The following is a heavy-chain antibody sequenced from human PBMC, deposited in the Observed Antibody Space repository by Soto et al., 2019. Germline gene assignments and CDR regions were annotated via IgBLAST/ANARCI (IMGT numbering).Heavy chain of an antibody. CDR2: ISGSGDSI. CDR3: AKVVYGGSPSDYYYYIDV. J-gene: IGHJ6*03. D-gene: IGHD4-17*01. CDR1: GFTFSSYV. Sequence: EVQLLESGGGLVQPGGSLRLSCAASGFTFSSYVMRWVRQAPGKGLAWVSAISGSGDSIYYADSVKGRFTFSRDNSKNTLYLQMNSVRVEDTAVYYCAKVVYGGSPSDYYYYIDVWGKGTTVTVSS. V-gene: IGHV3-23*01.